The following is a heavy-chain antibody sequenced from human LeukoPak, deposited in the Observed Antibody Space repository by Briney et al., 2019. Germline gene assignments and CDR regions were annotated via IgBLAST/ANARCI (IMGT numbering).Heavy chain of an antibody. CDR3: ARGAPPQN. J-gene: IGHJ4*02. V-gene: IGHV4-30-4*01. CDR1: GGSISSGDYF. CDR2: ISYNRYT. Sequence: PSETLSLTCTVSGGSISSGDYFWTWIRQPPGKGLEWIGYISYNRYTYYNPSLKSRVTISVDTSKNQFSLKLSSVTAADTAVYYCARGAPPQNWGQGTLVTVSS.